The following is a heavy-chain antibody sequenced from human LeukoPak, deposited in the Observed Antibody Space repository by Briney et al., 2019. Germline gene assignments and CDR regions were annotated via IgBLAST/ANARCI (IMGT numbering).Heavy chain of an antibody. CDR1: GGSFSGYY. Sequence: PSETLSLTCTVYGGSFSGYYWSWIRQPPGKGLEWIGEINHSGSTNYNPSLKSRVTISVDTSKNQFSLKLSSVTAADTAVYYCAGVFGDFNYWGQGTLVTVSS. J-gene: IGHJ4*02. V-gene: IGHV4-34*01. D-gene: IGHD3-10*02. CDR2: INHSGST. CDR3: AGVFGDFNY.